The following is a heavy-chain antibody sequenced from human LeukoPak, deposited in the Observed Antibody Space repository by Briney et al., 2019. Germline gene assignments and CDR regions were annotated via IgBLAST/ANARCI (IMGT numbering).Heavy chain of an antibody. CDR3: ARELRLGELSFYYFDY. Sequence: GASVKVSCKASGYTFTGYYMHWVRQAPGQRLEWMGWSNAGNGNTKYSQKFQGRVTMTRDTSISTAYMELSRLRSDDTAVYYCARELRLGELSFYYFDYWGQGTLVTVSS. D-gene: IGHD3-16*02. CDR2: SNAGNGNT. CDR1: GYTFTGYY. V-gene: IGHV1-2*02. J-gene: IGHJ4*02.